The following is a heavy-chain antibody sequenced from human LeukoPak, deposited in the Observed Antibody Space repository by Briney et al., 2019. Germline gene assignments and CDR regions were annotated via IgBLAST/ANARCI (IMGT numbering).Heavy chain of an antibody. CDR2: IYSGGST. CDR1: VFTVSSNY. J-gene: IGHJ4*02. CDR3: ARVRQRYYFDY. D-gene: IGHD6-25*01. V-gene: IGHV3-53*01. Sequence: GGSLRLPCAASVFTVSSNYMSWVRQAPGKGLEWVSVIYSGGSTYYADSVKGRFTISRDNSKNTLYLQMNSLRAEDTAVYYCARVRQRYYFDYWGQGTLVTVSS.